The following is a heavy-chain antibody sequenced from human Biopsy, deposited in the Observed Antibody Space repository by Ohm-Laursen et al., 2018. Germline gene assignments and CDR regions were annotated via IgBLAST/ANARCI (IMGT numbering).Heavy chain of an antibody. D-gene: IGHD3-10*01. J-gene: IGHJ4*02. CDR2: IYHTGIT. V-gene: IGHV4-39*01. Sequence: GTLSLTCTVTDGSISNIINYWGWIRQPLGKGLEWLGSIYHTGITDYNPSLKRRVTISVDTSNNQFSLNLSSLTAADTAVYYCARHSFGSGRDFWGQGTLVTVSS. CDR1: DGSISNIINY. CDR3: ARHSFGSGRDF.